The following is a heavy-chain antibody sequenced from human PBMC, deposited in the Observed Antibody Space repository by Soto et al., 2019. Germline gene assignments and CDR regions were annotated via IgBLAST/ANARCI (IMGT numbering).Heavy chain of an antibody. CDR1: GFTFSTYA. CDR2: ISYDGSEK. CDR3: ARPVVAFYYYGMDV. Sequence: SLRLSCVASGFTFSTYAMEWVRQAPGKGLDWVAVISYDGSEKYYADCVQGRFTISRDNSRNTLSLQMNSLRPEDTAGYFCARPVVAFYYYGMDVWGQGATVTVSS. J-gene: IGHJ6*02. D-gene: IGHD3-22*01. V-gene: IGHV3-30-3*01.